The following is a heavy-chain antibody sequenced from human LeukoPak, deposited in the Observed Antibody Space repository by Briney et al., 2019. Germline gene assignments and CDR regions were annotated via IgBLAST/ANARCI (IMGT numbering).Heavy chain of an antibody. CDR1: GFTFSGSA. V-gene: IGHV3-73*01. D-gene: IGHD6-19*01. CDR3: TSRSPGIAVAGRDY. CDR2: IRSKANSYAT. Sequence: GGSLTLSCAASGFTFSGSAMPWVRQASGKGLEWVGRIRSKANSYATAYAASVKGRFTISRDDSKNTAYLQMNSLKTEDTAVYYCTSRSPGIAVAGRDYWGQGTLVTVSS. J-gene: IGHJ4*02.